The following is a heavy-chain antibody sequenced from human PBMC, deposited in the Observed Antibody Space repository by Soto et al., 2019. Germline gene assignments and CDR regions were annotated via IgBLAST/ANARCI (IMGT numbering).Heavy chain of an antibody. CDR3: ARHGMAGYDAFDI. Sequence: EVQLVQSGAEEKKPGESLRISCKGSGYSFTSYWISGVRQMPGKGLEWMGRIDPSDSYTNYSPSFQGHVTISADKSISTASLQWSSLKAAYTAMYYCARHGMAGYDAFDIWGQGTMVTVSS. D-gene: IGHD6-19*01. J-gene: IGHJ3*02. CDR1: GYSFTSYW. V-gene: IGHV5-10-1*03. CDR2: IDPSDSYT.